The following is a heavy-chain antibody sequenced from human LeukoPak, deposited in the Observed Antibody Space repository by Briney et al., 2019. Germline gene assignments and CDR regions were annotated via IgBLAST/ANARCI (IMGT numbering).Heavy chain of an antibody. CDR1: GGSISSGGYY. Sequence: SQTLSLTCTVSGGSISSGGYYWSWIRQHPGKGLEWIGYIYYSGSTYYNPSLKSRVTISVDTSKNQFSLKLSSVTAADTAVYYCARTHPSYSSSWAPPGPFDYWGQGTLVTVSS. J-gene: IGHJ4*02. CDR2: IYYSGST. CDR3: ARTHPSYSSSWAPPGPFDY. V-gene: IGHV4-31*03. D-gene: IGHD6-13*01.